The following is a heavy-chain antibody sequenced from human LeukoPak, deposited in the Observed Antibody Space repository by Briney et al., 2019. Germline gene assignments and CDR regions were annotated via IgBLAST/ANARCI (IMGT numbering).Heavy chain of an antibody. Sequence: GGSLRLSCAASGFPFSSYSMTWVRQAPGKGLEWVANIKPDGTTKFYVDSVKGRFTISRDNALNSLYLQMNSLRAEDTAVYYCARGSTYYDSSGQVPFDYWGQGTLVTVSS. CDR1: GFPFSSYS. CDR3: ARGSTYYDSSGQVPFDY. D-gene: IGHD3-22*01. J-gene: IGHJ4*02. V-gene: IGHV3-7*01. CDR2: IKPDGTTK.